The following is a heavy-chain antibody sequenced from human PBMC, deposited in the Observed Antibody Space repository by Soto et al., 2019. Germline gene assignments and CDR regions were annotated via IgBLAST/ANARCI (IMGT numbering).Heavy chain of an antibody. CDR1: GGSFSGYY. CDR3: ARGGGSYYDILAHDY. V-gene: IGHV4-34*01. Sequence: SETLSLTCAVYGGSFSGYYWSWIRQPPGKGLEWIGEINHSGSTNYNPSLKSRVTISVDTSKNQFSLKLSSVTAADTAVYYCARGGGSYYDILAHDYWGQGTLVTVSS. J-gene: IGHJ4*02. CDR2: INHSGST. D-gene: IGHD3-9*01.